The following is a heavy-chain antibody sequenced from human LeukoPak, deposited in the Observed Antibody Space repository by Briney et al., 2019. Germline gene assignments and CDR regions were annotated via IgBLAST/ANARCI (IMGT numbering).Heavy chain of an antibody. Sequence: NPSETLSLTCTVSGGSISSSSYYWGWIRQPPGKGLEWIGSIYYSGSTYYNPSLKSRVTISVDTSKNQFSLKLSSVTAADTAVYYCATLQGIAAAGTRVDYWGQGTLVTVSS. CDR3: ATLQGIAAAGTRVDY. V-gene: IGHV4-39*01. CDR1: GGSISSSSYY. J-gene: IGHJ4*02. CDR2: IYYSGST. D-gene: IGHD6-13*01.